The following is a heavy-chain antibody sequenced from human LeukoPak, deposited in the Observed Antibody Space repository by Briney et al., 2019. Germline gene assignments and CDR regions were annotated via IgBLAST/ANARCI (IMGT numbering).Heavy chain of an antibody. V-gene: IGHV3-23*01. Sequence: PGGSLRLSCAASGFSFSSYGMSWVRQAPGKGLEWVSAISGGGVTTYYADSVKGRFTFSRDNSKNTLSLHMNSLRAEDTALYYCAKWFLPIAPAGTEVFWGQGTLVTVSS. CDR3: AKWFLPIAPAGTEVF. J-gene: IGHJ4*02. CDR2: ISGGGVTT. CDR1: GFSFSSYG. D-gene: IGHD6-13*01.